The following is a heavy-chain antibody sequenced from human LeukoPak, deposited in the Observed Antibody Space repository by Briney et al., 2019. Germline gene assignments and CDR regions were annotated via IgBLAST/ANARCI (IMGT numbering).Heavy chain of an antibody. J-gene: IGHJ6*03. V-gene: IGHV4-34*01. CDR3: ALPSSGMWDYMDV. CDR1: GGSFSDYY. D-gene: IGHD3-22*01. CDR2: INDSGST. Sequence: SETLSLTCAVYGGSFSDYYWSWIRQPPEKGLERIGEINDSGSTNSNPSLKSRVTISVDTSKNQFSLQLSSVTAADTAVYYCALPSSGMWDYMDVWGKGTTVTVSS.